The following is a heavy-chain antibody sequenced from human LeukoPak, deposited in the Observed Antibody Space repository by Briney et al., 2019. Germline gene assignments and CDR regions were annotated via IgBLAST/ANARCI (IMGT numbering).Heavy chain of an antibody. CDR1: GFTFSSYS. V-gene: IGHV3-21*01. D-gene: IGHD2-2*01. J-gene: IGHJ5*02. Sequence: GGSLRLSCAASGFTFSSYSMNWVRQAPGKGLEWVSSISSSSSYIYYADSVKGRLTISRDNAKNSLYLQMNSLRAEGTAVYYCARRGYCSSTSCRGPAGFDPWCQGTLVTVSS. CDR2: ISSSSSYI. CDR3: ARRGYCSSTSCRGPAGFDP.